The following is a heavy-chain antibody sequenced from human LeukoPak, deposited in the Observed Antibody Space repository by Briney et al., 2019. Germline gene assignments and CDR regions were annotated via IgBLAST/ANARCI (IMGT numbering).Heavy chain of an antibody. CDR2: IYTSGST. CDR1: GGSISSYY. V-gene: IGHV4-4*07. Sequence: SETLSLTCTVSGGSISSYYWSWIRQPAGKGLEWIGRIYTSGSTNYNPSLKSRVTMSVDTSKNQFSLKLSSMTAADTAVYYCARLQPYYDFWSGYYGASFDYWGQGTLVTVSS. D-gene: IGHD3-3*01. J-gene: IGHJ4*02. CDR3: ARLQPYYDFWSGYYGASFDY.